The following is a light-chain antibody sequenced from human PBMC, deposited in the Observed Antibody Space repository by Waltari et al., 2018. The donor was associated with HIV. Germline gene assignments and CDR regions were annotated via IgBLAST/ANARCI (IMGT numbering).Light chain of an antibody. V-gene: IGLV3-25*03. Sequence: SYELTQTPSVSVSPGQTARITCSGDALPKQYAYWYQQTPGQAPVLVIYKNIERPSGSPARVSGSRSGTTVTLTISGVQAEDEADYHCQSAGGSGSYVVFGGGTKLTVL. CDR3: QSAGGSGSYVV. CDR2: KNI. J-gene: IGLJ2*01. CDR1: ALPKQY.